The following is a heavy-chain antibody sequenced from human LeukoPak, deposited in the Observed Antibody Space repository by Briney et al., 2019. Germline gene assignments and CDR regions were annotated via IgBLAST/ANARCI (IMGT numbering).Heavy chain of an antibody. D-gene: IGHD2-2*03. Sequence: ASVKVSCKASEYTFTGYYMYWVRQAPGQGLEWMGWINPNSGVTNSAQKFQGRVTMTRDTFISTAYMELSRLRSDDTAVYYCARVGYCSSSGCHYSDYWGQGTLVTVSS. CDR2: INPNSGVT. J-gene: IGHJ4*02. V-gene: IGHV1-2*02. CDR1: EYTFTGYY. CDR3: ARVGYCSSSGCHYSDY.